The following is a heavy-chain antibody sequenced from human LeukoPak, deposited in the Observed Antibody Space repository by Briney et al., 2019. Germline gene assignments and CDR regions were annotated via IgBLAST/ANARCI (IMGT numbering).Heavy chain of an antibody. J-gene: IGHJ4*02. CDR2: INPSGGST. V-gene: IGHV1-46*01. CDR3: ARGFTPGIAAAADY. Sequence: ASVKVSCKASGYTFTSYHMHWVRQAPGQGLEWMGIINPSGGSTIYAQKFQGRVTMTRDRSTRTVYMELSSLRFEDTAVYYCARGFTPGIAAAADYWGQGTLVTVSS. D-gene: IGHD6-13*01. CDR1: GYTFTSYH.